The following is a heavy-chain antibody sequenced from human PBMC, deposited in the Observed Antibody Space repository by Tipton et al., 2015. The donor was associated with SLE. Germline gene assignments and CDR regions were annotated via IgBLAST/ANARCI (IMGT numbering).Heavy chain of an antibody. V-gene: IGHV4-59*01. CDR3: ARDLDGGLLGYWFDP. CDR2: IYYSGST. J-gene: IGHJ5*02. D-gene: IGHD3-10*01. CDR1: GGSISSYY. Sequence: TLSLTCTVSGGSISSYYWSWIRQPPGKGLEWIGYIYYSGSTNYNPSLKSRVTISVDTSKNQFSLKLSSVTAADTAVYYCARDLDGGLLGYWFDPWGQGTLVTVSS.